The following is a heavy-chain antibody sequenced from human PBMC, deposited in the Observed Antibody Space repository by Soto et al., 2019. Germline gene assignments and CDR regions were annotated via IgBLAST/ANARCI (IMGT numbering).Heavy chain of an antibody. Sequence: PSETLSLTCTVSGGSISSYYWSWIRQPPGKGLEWIGYIYYSGSTNYNPSLKSRVTMSVDTSKNQFSLKLSSVTAADTAVYYCGSYGDHYAHWGQGTLVTVSS. CDR3: GSYGDHYAH. V-gene: IGHV4-59*12. CDR1: GGSISSYY. J-gene: IGHJ4*02. D-gene: IGHD4-17*01. CDR2: IYYSGST.